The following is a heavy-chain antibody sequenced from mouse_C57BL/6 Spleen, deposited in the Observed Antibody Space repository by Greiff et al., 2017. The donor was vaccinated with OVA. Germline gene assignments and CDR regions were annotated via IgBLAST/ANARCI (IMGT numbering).Heavy chain of an antibody. CDR2: IDPSDSYT. J-gene: IGHJ2*01. V-gene: IGHV1-50*01. CDR1: GYTFTSYW. CDR3: ARITTADY. Sequence: QVQLKQPGAELVKPGASVKLSCKASGYTFTSYWMQWVKQRPGQGLEWIGEIDPSDSYTNYNQKFKGKATLTVDTSSSTAYMQLSSLTSEDSAVYYCARITTADYWGQGTTLTVSS. D-gene: IGHD1-2*01.